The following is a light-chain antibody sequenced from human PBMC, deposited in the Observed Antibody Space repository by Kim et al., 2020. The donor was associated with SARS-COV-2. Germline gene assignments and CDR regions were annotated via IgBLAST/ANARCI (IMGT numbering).Light chain of an antibody. CDR2: AAS. CDR1: QGIITY. Sequence: DIQLTQSPSFLSASVGDRVTITCRASQGIITYLAWYQQKPGKAPNLLIYAASTLQSGVPSRFSGSGSGTEFTLTISSLQPEDCASYYCQQLSSYPLTFGGGTKVDIK. CDR3: QQLSSYPLT. V-gene: IGKV1-9*01. J-gene: IGKJ4*01.